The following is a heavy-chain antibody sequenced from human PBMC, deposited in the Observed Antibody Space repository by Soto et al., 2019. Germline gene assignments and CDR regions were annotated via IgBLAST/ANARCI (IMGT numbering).Heavy chain of an antibody. V-gene: IGHV1-69*13. CDR1: GGPFSSYA. CDR2: IIPIFGTA. J-gene: IGHJ6*02. D-gene: IGHD2-15*01. CDR3: ARDRMRLQQSYYYYYGMDV. Sequence: SVKVSCKASGGPFSSYAISWVRQAPGQGLEWMGGIIPIFGTANYAQKFQSRVTITADESTSTAYMELSSLRSEDTAVYDWARDRMRLQQSYYYYYGMDVWGRGTTVTVAS.